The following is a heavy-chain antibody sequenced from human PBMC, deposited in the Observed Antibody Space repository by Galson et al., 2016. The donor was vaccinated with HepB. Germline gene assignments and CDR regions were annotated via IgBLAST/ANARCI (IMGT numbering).Heavy chain of an antibody. CDR3: VRDSREWIPFNHYGLDV. CDR2: ISRNSDYI. J-gene: IGHJ6*02. Sequence: SLRLSCAASGFNFSTYSMNWVRQPPGKGLEWVSSISRNSDYIYYADSVKGRFTISRDNVKNSLYLQMNSLRAEDTALYYCVRDSREWIPFNHYGLDVWGQGTTVTVSS. V-gene: IGHV3-21*01. CDR1: GFNFSTYS. D-gene: IGHD3-3*01.